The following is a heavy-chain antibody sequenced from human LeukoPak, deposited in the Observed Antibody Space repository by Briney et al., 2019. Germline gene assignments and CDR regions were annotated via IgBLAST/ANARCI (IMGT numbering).Heavy chain of an antibody. J-gene: IGHJ5*02. CDR2: ISSSGSTI. CDR1: GFTFSDYY. D-gene: IGHD6-19*01. V-gene: IGHV3-11*01. CDR3: ASWYSSGWYNWFDP. Sequence: GGSLRLSCAASGFTFSDYYMSWIRQAPGKGLEWVSYISSSGSTIYYADSVKGRFTISRDNAKNSLYLQMNSLRAEDTAVYYCASWYSSGWYNWFDPWGQGTLVTVSS.